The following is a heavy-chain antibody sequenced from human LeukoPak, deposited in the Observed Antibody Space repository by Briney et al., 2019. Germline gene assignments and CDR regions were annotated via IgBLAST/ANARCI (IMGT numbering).Heavy chain of an antibody. J-gene: IGHJ2*01. V-gene: IGHV4-39*07. Sequence: SETLSLTCTVSGGSISSSSYYWGWIRQPPGKGLEWIGSIYYSGSTYYNPSLKSRVTISVDTSKNQFSLKLSSVTAADTAVYYCARGATVTSRWYFDLWGRGTLVTVSS. CDR2: IYYSGST. CDR1: GGSISSSSYY. CDR3: ARGATVTSRWYFDL. D-gene: IGHD4-17*01.